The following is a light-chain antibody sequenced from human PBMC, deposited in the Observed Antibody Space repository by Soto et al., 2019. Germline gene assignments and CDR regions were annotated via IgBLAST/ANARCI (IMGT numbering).Light chain of an antibody. Sequence: QSALTQPASVSLSLGQSITISCTDTSSDVGSYNLVSWYQQHPGKAPKHIIYEVTKRPSGVSNRFSGSKSGNAASLTISGLQAEDESDYYCCSYAGSSTYVFGTGTKVTVL. V-gene: IGLV2-23*02. CDR1: SSDVGSYNL. CDR2: EVT. CDR3: CSYAGSSTYV. J-gene: IGLJ1*01.